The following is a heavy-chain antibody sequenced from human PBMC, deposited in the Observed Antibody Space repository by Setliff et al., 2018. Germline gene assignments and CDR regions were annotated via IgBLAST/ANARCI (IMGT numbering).Heavy chain of an antibody. D-gene: IGHD6-19*01. Sequence: ASVKVSCKASGYTFTNFGITWVRQAPGQGLEWVGWISPYSGNTYSAQRFQGRVTITWVTSISTAYMELSSLRSEDTAVYYCARVTSGRLDFDYWGQGTPVTVSS. CDR2: ISPYSGNT. V-gene: IGHV1-18*01. J-gene: IGHJ4*02. CDR1: GYTFTNFG. CDR3: ARVTSGRLDFDY.